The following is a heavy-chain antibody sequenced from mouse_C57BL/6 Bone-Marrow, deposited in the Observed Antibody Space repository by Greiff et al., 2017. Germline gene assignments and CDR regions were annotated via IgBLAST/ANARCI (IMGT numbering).Heavy chain of an antibody. CDR1: GFSFNTYA. CDR3: VREITTVVPGFAY. D-gene: IGHD1-1*01. J-gene: IGHJ3*01. CDR2: IRSKSNNYAT. V-gene: IGHV10-1*01. Sequence: EVQLMESGGGLVQPKGSLKLSCAASGFSFNTYAMNWVRQAPGKGLEWVARIRSKSNNYATYYADSVKDRFTISRDDSESMLYLQMNNLKTEDTAMYYGVREITTVVPGFAYWGQGTLVTVSA.